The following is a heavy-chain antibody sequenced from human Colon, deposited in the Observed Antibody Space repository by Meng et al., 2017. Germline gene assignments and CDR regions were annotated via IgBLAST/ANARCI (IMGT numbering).Heavy chain of an antibody. D-gene: IGHD2-8*02. CDR2: TYYKSKWYN. CDR1: GDSVSSKSAA. V-gene: IGHV6-1*01. Sequence: QVQLQQSGPGRVKPSQTLSLTCAISGDSVSSKSAAWGWIRRSPSRGLEWLGRTYYKSKWYNDYAVSVKSRISINPDTSKNQFSLRLNSVTPEDTAVYYCGSTGNHFWGQGTLVTVSS. CDR3: GSTGNHF. J-gene: IGHJ4*02.